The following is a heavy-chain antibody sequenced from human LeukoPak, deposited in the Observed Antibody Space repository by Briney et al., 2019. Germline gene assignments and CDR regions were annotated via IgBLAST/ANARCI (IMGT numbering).Heavy chain of an antibody. CDR2: INSDGSST. Sequence: GGSLRLSCAASGFTFSSYWMHWVRQAPGKGLVWVSRINSDGSSTSYADSVKGRFTISRDNAKNTLYLQMNSLRAEDTAVYYCARGRQVEVVAAHNWFDPWGQGTLVTVSS. V-gene: IGHV3-74*01. CDR3: ARGRQVEVVAAHNWFDP. CDR1: GFTFSSYW. J-gene: IGHJ5*02. D-gene: IGHD2-15*01.